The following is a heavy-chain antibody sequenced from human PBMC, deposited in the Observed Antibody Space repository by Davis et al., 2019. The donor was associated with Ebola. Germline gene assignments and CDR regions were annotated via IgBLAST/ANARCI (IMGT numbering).Heavy chain of an antibody. CDR1: GGSISSYY. J-gene: IGHJ6*03. CDR2: IYYTGST. Sequence: MPSETPSLTCTVSGGSISSYYWSWIRRPPGKGLEWIGYIYYTGSTNYSPSLKSRVTISVDTSKNQFSLKLSSVTAADTAVYYCARGLVVPVAILNHMDVWGEGTMVTVSS. V-gene: IGHV4-59*01. CDR3: ARGLVVPVAILNHMDV. D-gene: IGHD2-2*01.